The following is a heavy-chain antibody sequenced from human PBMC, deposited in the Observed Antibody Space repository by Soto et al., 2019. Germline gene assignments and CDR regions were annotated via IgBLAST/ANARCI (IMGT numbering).Heavy chain of an antibody. CDR3: EVASPSRNWDFDL. Sequence: EVQLVESGGGLVQPGGSLRLSCAASGFTFSSYSMNWVRRAPGKRLEWVSYISSSSRPIYYAGSVKGRFTISRDNAKNSLYLEVNSLRVEDTAVYYCEVASPSRNWDFDLWGRGTLVTVS. V-gene: IGHV3-48*01. D-gene: IGHD2-2*01. CDR1: GFTFSSYS. J-gene: IGHJ2*01. CDR2: ISSSSRPI.